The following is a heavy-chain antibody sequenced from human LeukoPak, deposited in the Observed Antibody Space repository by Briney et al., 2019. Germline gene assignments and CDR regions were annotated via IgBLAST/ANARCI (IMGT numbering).Heavy chain of an antibody. D-gene: IGHD3-10*01. CDR2: IYYNRGT. CDR1: SDSISNSAYH. Sequence: PSETLSLTCTVSSDSISNSAYHWGWIRQPPGRGLEWIGTIYYNRGTYYNPSLKSRVTISVDTSKNQFPLKLSSVTAADTAVYYCARGQGRATYDYWGQGTLVTVFS. CDR3: ARGQGRATYDY. V-gene: IGHV4-39*06. J-gene: IGHJ4*02.